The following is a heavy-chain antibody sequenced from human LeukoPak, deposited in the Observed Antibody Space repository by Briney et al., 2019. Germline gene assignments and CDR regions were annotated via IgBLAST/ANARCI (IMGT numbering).Heavy chain of an antibody. Sequence: ASVKVSCKASGYTFTGYYMHWVRQAPGQGLEWMGWINPNSGGTNYAQKFQGRVTMTRGTSISTAYMELSRLRSDDTAVYYCARDRRGYCSSTSCINWFDPWGQGTLVTVSS. J-gene: IGHJ5*02. CDR3: ARDRRGYCSSTSCINWFDP. CDR2: INPNSGGT. CDR1: GYTFTGYY. V-gene: IGHV1-2*02. D-gene: IGHD2-2*01.